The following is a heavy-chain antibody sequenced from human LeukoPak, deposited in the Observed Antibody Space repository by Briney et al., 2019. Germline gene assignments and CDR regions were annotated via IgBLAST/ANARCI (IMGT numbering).Heavy chain of an antibody. Sequence: GGSLRLSCAASGFTFSSYSMNWVRQAPGKGLEWVSSISSSSSYIYYADSVKGRFTISRDNAKNSLYLQMNSLRAEDTAVYYCAREGHDSSTTFDYWGQGTLVTVSS. CDR3: AREGHDSSTTFDY. V-gene: IGHV3-21*01. CDR1: GFTFSSYS. CDR2: ISSSSSYI. D-gene: IGHD3-22*01. J-gene: IGHJ4*02.